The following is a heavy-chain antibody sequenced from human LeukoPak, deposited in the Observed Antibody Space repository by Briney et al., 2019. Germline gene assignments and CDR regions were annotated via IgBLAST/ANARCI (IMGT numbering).Heavy chain of an antibody. J-gene: IGHJ5*02. CDR1: GGSISSGSYY. D-gene: IGHD1-14*01. CDR3: ARVYKRGGHQNWFDP. CDR2: IYTSGST. Sequence: SQTLSLTCTVSGGSISSGSYYWSWIRQPAGKGLEWIGRIYTSGSTNYNPSLKSRVTISVDTSKNQFSLKLSSVTAADTAVYYCARVYKRGGHQNWFDPWGQGTLVTVSS. V-gene: IGHV4-61*02.